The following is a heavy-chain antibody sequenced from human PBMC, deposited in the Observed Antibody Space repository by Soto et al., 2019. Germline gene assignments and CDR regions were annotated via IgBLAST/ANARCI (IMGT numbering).Heavy chain of an antibody. CDR1: GFNFGSYS. J-gene: IGHJ6*02. V-gene: IGHV3-64D*08. D-gene: IGHD3-10*01. CDR2: ISSNGGST. Sequence: GGSLILSCSASGFNFGSYSVHWVRQDPGKGLEYVSAISSNGGSTYYADSVKGRFTISRDNSKNTLYLQMSSLRAEDTAVYYCVTAGSGEAAYYYYYYGMDVWGQGTTVTVSS. CDR3: VTAGSGEAAYYYYYYGMDV.